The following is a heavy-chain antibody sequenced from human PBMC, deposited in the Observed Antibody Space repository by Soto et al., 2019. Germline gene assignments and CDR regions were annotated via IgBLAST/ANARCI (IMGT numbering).Heavy chain of an antibody. Sequence: GGSLRLSCAASGFTFSSYSMNWVRQAPGKGLEWVSYISSSSSTIYYADSVKGRFTISRDNAKNSLYLQMNSLRAEDTAVYYCARDGLPMITFGGVISRSWFDPWGQGTRVTVSS. CDR3: ARDGLPMITFGGVISRSWFDP. V-gene: IGHV3-48*01. J-gene: IGHJ5*02. CDR1: GFTFSSYS. D-gene: IGHD3-16*02. CDR2: ISSSSSTI.